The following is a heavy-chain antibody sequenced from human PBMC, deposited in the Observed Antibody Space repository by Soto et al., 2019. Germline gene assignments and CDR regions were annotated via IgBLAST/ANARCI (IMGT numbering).Heavy chain of an antibody. CDR3: ARDIDVFLGPIY. V-gene: IGHV4-39*02. CDR2: TYSSGGT. J-gene: IGHJ4*02. Sequence: PSXTLCLTCTVSGGSTSSSTYYCGWNLQPPGKGLECIGTTYSSGGTYYHPSLKSRVTITIDTSKRQFSLRLSSVTAEDTAVYYCARDIDVFLGPIYCGQGTLVTVSS. D-gene: IGHD1-26*01. CDR1: GGSTSSSTYY.